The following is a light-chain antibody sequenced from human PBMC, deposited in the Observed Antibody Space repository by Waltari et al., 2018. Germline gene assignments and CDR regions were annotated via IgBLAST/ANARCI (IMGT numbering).Light chain of an antibody. CDR2: GAS. CDR1: QNIDNN. Sequence: EVVMTQSPAALSVSPGARVTLPCKASQNIDNNLAWYQQQPGQSPRLLIYGASTRATGVPARFSGSGSGTEFTLTISSLQSEDCAVFYCQQYNRWPPLTFGGGTKVEIK. V-gene: IGKV3-15*01. J-gene: IGKJ4*01. CDR3: QQYNRWPPLT.